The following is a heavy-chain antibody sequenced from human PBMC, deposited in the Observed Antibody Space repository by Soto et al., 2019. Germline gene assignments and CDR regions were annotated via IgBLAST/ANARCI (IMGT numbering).Heavy chain of an antibody. V-gene: IGHV4-34*01. CDR3: ARGLDLWASSIDY. Sequence: QVHLQQWGAGLLKPSETLSLTCAVHGGPFNGYKWTWIRQPPGKGLEWIGDINHSGRTNSNPSLESRLTISADTSMNQFSLNLSSVTAADTAVYYCARGLDLWASSIDYWGQGILVTVSS. D-gene: IGHD1-7*01. CDR2: INHSGRT. J-gene: IGHJ4*02. CDR1: GGPFNGYK.